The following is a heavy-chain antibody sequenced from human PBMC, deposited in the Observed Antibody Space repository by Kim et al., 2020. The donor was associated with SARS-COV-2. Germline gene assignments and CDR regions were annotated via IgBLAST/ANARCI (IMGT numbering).Heavy chain of an antibody. CDR2: ISYDGSNK. CDR1: GFTFSSYA. D-gene: IGHD6-19*01. CDR3: ARDPPRIAVAVDFDY. V-gene: IGHV3-30-3*01. Sequence: GGSLRLSCAASGFTFSSYAMHWVRQAPGKGLEWVAVISYDGSNKYYADSVKGRFTISRDNSKNTLYLQMNSLRAEDTAVYYCARDPPRIAVAVDFDYWGQGTLVTVSS. J-gene: IGHJ4*02.